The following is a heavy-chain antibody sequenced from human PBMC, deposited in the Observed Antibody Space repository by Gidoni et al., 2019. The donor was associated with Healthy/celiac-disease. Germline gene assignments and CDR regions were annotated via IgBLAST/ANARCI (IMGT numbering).Heavy chain of an antibody. Sequence: QVQLVESGGGVVQPGRSLRLSCAASGFTFSSYGMHWVRQAPGKGLEWVAVIWYDGSNKDYADSIKGRFTISRDNSKNTLYLQMNSLRAEDTAVYYCARDAGNWNDGFAFDIWGQGTMVTVSS. CDR2: IWYDGSNK. D-gene: IGHD1-1*01. V-gene: IGHV3-33*01. J-gene: IGHJ3*02. CDR1: GFTFSSYG. CDR3: ARDAGNWNDGFAFDI.